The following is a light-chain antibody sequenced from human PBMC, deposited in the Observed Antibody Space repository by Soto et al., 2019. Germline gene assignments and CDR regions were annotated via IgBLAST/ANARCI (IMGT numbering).Light chain of an antibody. CDR1: SSHVGDYNS. CDR3: CSYVGGYSYV. Sequence: QSALTQPRSVSGSPGQSVTVSCIGTSSHVGDYNSVSWYQQHPGKAPKLMIYDVSKRPSGVPDRFSGSKSGNTASLTISGLLAEDEADYYCCSYVGGYSYVFGIGTKLTVL. J-gene: IGLJ1*01. CDR2: DVS. V-gene: IGLV2-11*01.